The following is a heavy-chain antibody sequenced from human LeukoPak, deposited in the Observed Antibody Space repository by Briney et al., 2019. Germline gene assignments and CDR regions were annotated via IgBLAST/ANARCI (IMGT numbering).Heavy chain of an antibody. Sequence: SETLSLTCTVSGGSISSSSYYWGWIRQPPGKGLEWIGSIYYSGSTYYNPSLKSRVTISVDTSKNQFSLKLSSVTAAATPVYYCARRGGYLSGCRFYKAAFDNWGQGTMVNVSS. D-gene: IGHD2-15*01. CDR1: GGSISSSSYY. CDR2: IYYSGST. J-gene: IGHJ3*02. CDR3: ARRGGYLSGCRFYKAAFDN. V-gene: IGHV4-39*01.